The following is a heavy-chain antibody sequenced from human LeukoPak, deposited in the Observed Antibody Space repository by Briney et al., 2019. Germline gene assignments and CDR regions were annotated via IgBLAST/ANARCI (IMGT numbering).Heavy chain of an antibody. CDR1: AGSISSYY. J-gene: IGHJ4*02. CDR2: IYYSGST. D-gene: IGHD3-10*01. V-gene: IGHV4-59*01. Sequence: SETLSLTCTVSAGSISSYYWSWIRQPPGKGLEWIGYIYYSGSTNYNPSLKSRVTISADTSKNQFSLKLSSVTAADTAVYYCARGGSGSYDYWGQGTLVTVSS. CDR3: ARGGSGSYDY.